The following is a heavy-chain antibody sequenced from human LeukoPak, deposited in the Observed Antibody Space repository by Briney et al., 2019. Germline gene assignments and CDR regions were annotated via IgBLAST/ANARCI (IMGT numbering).Heavy chain of an antibody. J-gene: IGHJ5*02. CDR2: ISHSGNA. Sequence: PSETLSLTXAVYGGSFSPYYWTWIRQPPGKGLDYIGEISHSGNASYNPSLKGRVTLTVDTSKNHFSLKLSSVTAADTAVYYCASANFSPFYDFWSGYNGFSKWFDPWGQGTLVTVSS. CDR1: GGSFSPYY. CDR3: ASANFSPFYDFWSGYNGFSKWFDP. D-gene: IGHD3-3*01. V-gene: IGHV4-34*01.